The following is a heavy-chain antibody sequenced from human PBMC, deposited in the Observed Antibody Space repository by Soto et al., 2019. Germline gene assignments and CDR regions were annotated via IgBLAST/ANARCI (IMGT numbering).Heavy chain of an antibody. CDR1: GYTFTRYG. D-gene: IGHD2-8*01. Sequence: QVQLVQSGAEVKNPGASVKVSCKASGYTFTRYGIGWARQAPGQGLEWMGWINTYNGNTNYAQNVQGTVTLTTDTXSMTAYMERTSLTSNAPAIYYCAMVDAYVTPSPQDVWGQGATVIVSS. J-gene: IGHJ6*02. CDR2: INTYNGNT. V-gene: IGHV1-18*01. CDR3: AMVDAYVTPSPQDV.